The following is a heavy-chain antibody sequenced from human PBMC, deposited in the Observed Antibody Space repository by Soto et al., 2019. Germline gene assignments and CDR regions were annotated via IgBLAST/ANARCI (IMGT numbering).Heavy chain of an antibody. J-gene: IGHJ5*02. CDR1: GFTFSSYW. Sequence: GGSLRLSCAASGFTFSSYWMHWVRQAPGKGLVWVSRIDNDGRTTNYADSVKGRFTISRDNAKNTLYLQMNSLRAEDTAVYYCARDRPHNWFDPWGQGTLVTVSS. V-gene: IGHV3-74*01. CDR2: IDNDGRTT. CDR3: ARDRPHNWFDP.